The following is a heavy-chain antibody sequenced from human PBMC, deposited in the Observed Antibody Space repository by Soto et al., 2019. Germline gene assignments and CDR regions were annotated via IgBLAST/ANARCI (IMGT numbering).Heavy chain of an antibody. D-gene: IGHD2-21*02. CDR3: ARAPVVTGMFDP. J-gene: IGHJ5*02. CDR1: GGSVSGCSFY. V-gene: IGHV4-61*01. Sequence: QVKLQESGPGLVKPSETLSLPCTVSGGSVSGCSFYWTGIRQRPGNALEWSRYIYYSGRTNYRPSLKSRVTMSVDTSTNQVSLKVTSVTAADTAVYYCARAPVVTGMFDPWGQGTLVTVSS. CDR2: IYYSGRT.